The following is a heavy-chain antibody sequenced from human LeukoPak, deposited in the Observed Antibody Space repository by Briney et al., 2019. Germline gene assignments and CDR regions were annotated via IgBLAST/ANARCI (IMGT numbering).Heavy chain of an antibody. Sequence: GGSLRLSRAASGFTFSSYGMHWVRQAPGKGLEWVAFIPDDGNNVYYSDSVRGRFTVSRDSSRNTLYLQMNSLRVEDSALYYCAGGTYYFDYWGQGTLVTVSS. CDR2: IPDDGNNV. J-gene: IGHJ4*02. D-gene: IGHD1-7*01. CDR1: GFTFSSYG. CDR3: AGGTYYFDY. V-gene: IGHV3-30*03.